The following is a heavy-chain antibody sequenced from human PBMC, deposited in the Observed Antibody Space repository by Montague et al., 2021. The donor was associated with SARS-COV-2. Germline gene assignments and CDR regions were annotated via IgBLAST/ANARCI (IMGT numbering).Heavy chain of an antibody. V-gene: IGHV4-31*03. CDR1: GASINSGGFY. Sequence: TLSLTCTVSGASINSGGFYWNWLRQHPRKGLEWIGFIYYSGTTYHNPSLKSRLTISIDTSKNQFSLKLSSVTAADTAVYYCARGLPYQMVAGASPNYSMDVWGQGTTVTVSS. J-gene: IGHJ6*02. CDR2: IYYSGTT. D-gene: IGHD2-15*01. CDR3: ARGLPYQMVAGASPNYSMDV.